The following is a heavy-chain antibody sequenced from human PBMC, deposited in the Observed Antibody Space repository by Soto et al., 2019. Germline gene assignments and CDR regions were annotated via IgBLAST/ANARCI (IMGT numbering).Heavy chain of an antibody. J-gene: IGHJ4*02. V-gene: IGHV4-59*08. CDR3: ARHSVFDILTGYPYPLDY. CDR2: IYYSGST. D-gene: IGHD3-9*01. CDR1: GGSISSYY. Sequence: PSETLSLTCTVSGGSISSYYWSWIRQPPGKGLEWIGYIYYSGSTNYNPSLKSRVTISVDTSKNQFSLKLSSVTAADTAVYYCARHSVFDILTGYPYPLDYWGQGSLVTVSS.